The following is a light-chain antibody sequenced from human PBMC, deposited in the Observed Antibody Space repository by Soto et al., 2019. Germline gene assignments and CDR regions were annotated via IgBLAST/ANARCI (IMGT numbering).Light chain of an antibody. V-gene: IGLV1-40*01. Sequence: QSVLTQPPSVSGAPGQRVTISCTGSSSNIGAGYDVHWYQQLPGTAPKLLIYGNSNRPSGVPDRFSGSKSGTSASLAITGLQAEDEADYYCQSYDSSRTGYVFGTGTKVNVL. CDR3: QSYDSSRTGYV. CDR1: SSNIGAGYD. J-gene: IGLJ1*01. CDR2: GNS.